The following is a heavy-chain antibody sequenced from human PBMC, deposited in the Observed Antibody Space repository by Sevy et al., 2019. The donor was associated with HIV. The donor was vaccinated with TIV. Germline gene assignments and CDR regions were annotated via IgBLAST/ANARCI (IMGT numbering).Heavy chain of an antibody. CDR1: GFTFSSYW. CDR2: IKQDGSEK. Sequence: GSLRLSCAASGFTFSSYWMSWVRQAPGKGLEWVANIKQDGSEKYYVDSVKGRFTISRDNAKNSLYLQMNSLRAEDTAVYYCARESSSSSGYFDYWGQGTLVTVSS. D-gene: IGHD6-6*01. CDR3: ARESSSSSGYFDY. V-gene: IGHV3-7*01. J-gene: IGHJ4*02.